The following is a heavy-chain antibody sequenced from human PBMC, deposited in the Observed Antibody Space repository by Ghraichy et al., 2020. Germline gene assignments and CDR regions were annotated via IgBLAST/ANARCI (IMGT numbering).Heavy chain of an antibody. D-gene: IGHD6-13*01. V-gene: IGHV4-59*01. CDR3: ARVRPPGIAALDY. Sequence: SETLSLTCTVSGGSISSYYWSWIRQPPGKGLEWIGYIYYSGSTNYNPSLKSRVTISVDTSKNQFSLKLSSVTAADTAVYYCARVRPPGIAALDYWGQGTLVTVSS. J-gene: IGHJ4*02. CDR2: IYYSGST. CDR1: GGSISSYY.